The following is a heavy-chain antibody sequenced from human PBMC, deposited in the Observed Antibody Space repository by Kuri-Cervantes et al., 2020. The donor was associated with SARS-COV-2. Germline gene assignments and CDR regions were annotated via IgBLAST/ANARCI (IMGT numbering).Heavy chain of an antibody. CDR3: AKDGTSIPAAPRYYFDY. CDR1: GFTFSSYG. V-gene: IGHV3-30*02. Sequence: GGSLRLSCAASGFTFSSYGMHWVRQAPGKGLEWVAFIRYDGSNKYYVDSVKGRFTISRDNSKNTLYLQMNSLRAKDTAVYYCAKDGTSIPAAPRYYFDYWGQGTLVTVSS. D-gene: IGHD2-2*01. CDR2: IRYDGSNK. J-gene: IGHJ4*02.